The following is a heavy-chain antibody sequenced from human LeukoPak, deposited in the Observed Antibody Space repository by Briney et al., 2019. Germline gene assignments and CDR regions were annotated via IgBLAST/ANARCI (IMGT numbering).Heavy chain of an antibody. D-gene: IGHD3-22*01. CDR1: GGSISSYY. V-gene: IGHV4-4*07. J-gene: IGHJ4*02. Sequence: SETLSLTCTVSGGSISSYYWSWIRQPAGKGLEWIGRIYTSGRTNYNPSLKSRVTMSVDTSKNQFSLKLSSVTAADTAVYYCARERGYHDSSGRLLDYWGQGTLVTVSS. CDR2: IYTSGRT. CDR3: ARERGYHDSSGRLLDY.